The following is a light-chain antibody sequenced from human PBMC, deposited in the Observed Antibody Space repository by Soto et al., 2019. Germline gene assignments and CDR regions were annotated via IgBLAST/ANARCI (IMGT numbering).Light chain of an antibody. CDR2: GAS. CDR3: QQFDDSVT. V-gene: IGKV3-20*01. J-gene: IGKJ5*01. Sequence: VLTHAPGTLSLSPGERATLSCRASHSVSRTYLAWYQQKPGQAPRLLIFGASDRATGTPDRFSGSGSGTDFTLTISRLEPEDSAVYYCQQFDDSVTFGQGTRLE. CDR1: HSVSRTY.